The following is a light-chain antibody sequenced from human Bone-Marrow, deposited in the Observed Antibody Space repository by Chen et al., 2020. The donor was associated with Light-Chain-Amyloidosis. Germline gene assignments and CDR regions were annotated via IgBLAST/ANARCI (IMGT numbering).Light chain of an antibody. V-gene: IGLV2-14*01. Sequence: QSALTQPASVSGSPGQSITIPSTGTSSDVGCDNHVSWYQQHPDTAPKPMIYQVTNPPSLVPHRFSSSESDNTAFLTISGLQPEDEADYFCSSYTITTALVFGRGTRVTVL. CDR2: QVT. CDR1: SSDVGCDNH. CDR3: SSYTITTALV. J-gene: IGLJ1*01.